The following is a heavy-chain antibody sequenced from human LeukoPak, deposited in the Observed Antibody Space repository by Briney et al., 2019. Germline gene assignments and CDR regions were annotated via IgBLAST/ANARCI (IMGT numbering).Heavy chain of an antibody. Sequence: GGSLRLSCAASGFTVSSNYMSWVRQTPGKGLEWVSIIYSGGSTYYADSVKGRFTISRDNSKNTLYLQMNSLRAEDTAVYYCARDGGNRYYFDYWGQGTLVTVSS. V-gene: IGHV3-53*01. CDR1: GFTVSSNY. CDR3: ARDGGNRYYFDY. CDR2: IYSGGST. D-gene: IGHD4-23*01. J-gene: IGHJ4*02.